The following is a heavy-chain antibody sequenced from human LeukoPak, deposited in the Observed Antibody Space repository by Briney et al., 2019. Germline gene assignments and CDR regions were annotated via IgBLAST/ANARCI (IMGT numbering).Heavy chain of an antibody. CDR2: INSSGGAT. J-gene: IGHJ4*02. Sequence: PGGSLRLSCSASGFTFSSYAMHWVRRAPGKELEYVSAINSSGGATYYADSIKGRFPITRDNAKNPLYLQMNSLRAEDTAVYYCAAQRVLRGEWGRGTHDTDSS. V-gene: IGHV3-64*04. CDR1: GFTFSSYA. CDR3: AAQRVLRGE. D-gene: IGHD3-10*01.